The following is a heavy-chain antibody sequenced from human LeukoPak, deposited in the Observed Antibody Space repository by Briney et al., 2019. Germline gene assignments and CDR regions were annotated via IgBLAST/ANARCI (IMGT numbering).Heavy chain of an antibody. Sequence: SETLSLTCTVSGGSISSGSYYWSWIRQPAGKGLEWIGRICTSGSTNYNPSLKSRVTISVDTSKNQFSLKLSSVTAADTAVYYCAREGGLLWFGEYPDYWGQGTLVTVSS. V-gene: IGHV4-61*02. J-gene: IGHJ4*02. D-gene: IGHD3-10*01. CDR1: GGSISSGSYY. CDR2: ICTSGST. CDR3: AREGGLLWFGEYPDY.